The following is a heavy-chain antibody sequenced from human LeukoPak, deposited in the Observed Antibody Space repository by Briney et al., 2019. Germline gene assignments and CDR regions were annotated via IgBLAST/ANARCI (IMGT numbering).Heavy chain of an antibody. V-gene: IGHV1-69*13. CDR1: GGTFSSYA. D-gene: IGHD6-13*01. Sequence: ASVKVSCKASGGTFSSYAISWVRQAPGQGLEWMGGIIPIFGTANYAQKFQGRVTITADESTSTAYMELSSLRSEDTAVYYCARDGIAAAANSFDLWGQGTLVAVSA. CDR3: ARDGIAAAANSFDL. J-gene: IGHJ4*02. CDR2: IIPIFGTA.